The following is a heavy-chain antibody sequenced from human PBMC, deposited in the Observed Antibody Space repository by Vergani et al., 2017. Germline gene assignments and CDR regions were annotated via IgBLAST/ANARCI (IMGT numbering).Heavy chain of an antibody. J-gene: IGHJ4*02. V-gene: IGHV5-51*01. Sequence: EVQLVQSGAEVKKPGESLKISCKGSGYSFTSYWIGWVRQMPGKGLEWMGIIYPGDSDTRYSPSFQGQVTISADKSISSAYQQWSSLKASDTAMYYCARRNYYDSSGYYAFDYWGQGTLVTVSS. CDR1: GYSFTSYW. CDR3: ARRNYYDSSGYYAFDY. CDR2: IYPGDSDT. D-gene: IGHD3-22*01.